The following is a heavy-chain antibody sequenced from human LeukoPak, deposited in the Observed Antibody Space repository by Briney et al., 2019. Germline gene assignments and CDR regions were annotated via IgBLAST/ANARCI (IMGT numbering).Heavy chain of an antibody. J-gene: IGHJ4*02. Sequence: PGGSLRLSCVASRFTFSSYSMNWVRQAPGKGLEWVSFISSSGDTIYYADSVKGRFTISRDNSKNTLYLQMNSLRAEDTAVYYCARAPDTYYYGSGSYCFDYWGQGTLVTVSS. CDR1: RFTFSSYS. CDR3: ARAPDTYYYGSGSYCFDY. D-gene: IGHD3-10*01. CDR2: ISSSGDTI. V-gene: IGHV3-48*01.